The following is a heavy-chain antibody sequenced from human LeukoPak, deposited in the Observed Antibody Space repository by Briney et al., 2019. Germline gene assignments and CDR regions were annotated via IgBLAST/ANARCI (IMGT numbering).Heavy chain of an antibody. V-gene: IGHV4-31*03. D-gene: IGHD3-22*01. Sequence: SETLSLTCTVSGGSISSGGYYWSWIRQHPGKGLEWIGYIYYSGSTYHNPSLKSRVTISVDTSKNQFSLKLGSVTAADTAVYYCARVNYYDSSGYPERGFDYWGQGTLVTVSS. CDR3: ARVNYYDSSGYPERGFDY. CDR1: GGSISSGGYY. J-gene: IGHJ4*02. CDR2: IYYSGST.